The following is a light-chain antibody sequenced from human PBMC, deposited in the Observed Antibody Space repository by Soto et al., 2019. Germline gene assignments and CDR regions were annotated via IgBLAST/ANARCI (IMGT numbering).Light chain of an antibody. CDR3: CSYTGTYSWV. Sequence: QSALTQPRSVSGSPGQSVTISCTGTTSDDGGYNLVSWYQQHPGKAPKVMIHDVSKRPSGVPDRFSGSKSGNTASLTISGLQAEDESDYYCCSYTGTYSWVFGGGTKLTVL. V-gene: IGLV2-11*01. CDR2: DVS. CDR1: TSDDGGYNL. J-gene: IGLJ3*02.